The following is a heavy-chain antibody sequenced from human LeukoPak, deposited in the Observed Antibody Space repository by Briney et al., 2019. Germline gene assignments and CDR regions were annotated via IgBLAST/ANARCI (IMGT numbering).Heavy chain of an antibody. CDR3: ARVGPYYDLDN. CDR1: GFTFAYDY. D-gene: IGHD3-3*01. Sequence: PGGSLRLSCAPSGFTFAYDYMTCIRQAPGKGLEWVSYISSSGRTMFYADSVKGRFTVSRGNAKNSLYLQMNTLRAEDTAVYYCARVGPYYDLDNWGQGTLVTVSS. J-gene: IGHJ4*02. CDR2: ISSSGRTM. V-gene: IGHV3-11*01.